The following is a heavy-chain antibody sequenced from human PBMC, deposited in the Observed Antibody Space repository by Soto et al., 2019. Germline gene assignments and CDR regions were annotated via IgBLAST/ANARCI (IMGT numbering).Heavy chain of an antibody. D-gene: IGHD6-13*01. Sequence: QVQQVQSGAEVKKPGASVKVSCKASGYTFTSYDMNWVRQATGQGLEWMGWMNPNSGNTGDAQKCQGRVTMTRNTYISTAYRELSSLRSEDTAVYYCATAAAEDGMDVWGQGTTVTVSS. CDR3: ATAAAEDGMDV. CDR1: GYTFTSYD. J-gene: IGHJ6*02. CDR2: MNPNSGNT. V-gene: IGHV1-8*01.